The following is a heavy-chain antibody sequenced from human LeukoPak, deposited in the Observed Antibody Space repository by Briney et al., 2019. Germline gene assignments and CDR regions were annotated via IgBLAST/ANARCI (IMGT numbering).Heavy chain of an antibody. CDR2: INPNSGGT. J-gene: IGHJ4*02. V-gene: IGHV1-2*02. CDR1: GYTFTGYY. Sequence: ASVKVSCKASGYTFTGYYMHWVRQAPGQGLEWMGWINPNSGGTNYAQKFQGRVTMTRDTSISTAYMELSRLRSDDTAVYYCARSWGHVYGGNLDYWGQGTLVTVSS. D-gene: IGHD4-23*01. CDR3: ARSWGHVYGGNLDY.